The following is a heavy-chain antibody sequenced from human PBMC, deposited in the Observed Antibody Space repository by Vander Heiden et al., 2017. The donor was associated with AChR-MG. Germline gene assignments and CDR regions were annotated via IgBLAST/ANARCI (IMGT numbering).Heavy chain of an antibody. V-gene: IGHV1-69*06. J-gene: IGHJ4*02. Sequence: QVQLVQSGAEVKKPGSSVKVSCKASGGTFSSYAISWVRQAPGQGLEWMGGIIPIFGTANYAQKFQGRVTITADKSTSTAYMELSSLRSEDTAVYYCARVLGSIDFWSGYFDYWGQGTLVTVSS. CDR3: ARVLGSIDFWSGYFDY. D-gene: IGHD3-3*01. CDR2: IIPIFGTA. CDR1: GGTFSSYA.